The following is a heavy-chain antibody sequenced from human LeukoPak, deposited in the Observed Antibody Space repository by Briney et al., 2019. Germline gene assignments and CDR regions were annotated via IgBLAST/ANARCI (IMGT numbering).Heavy chain of an antibody. CDR1: GFSFSSYG. D-gene: IGHD3-16*01. J-gene: IGHJ4*02. CDR3: AKDSGNWGIDY. Sequence: GGSLRLSCVASGFSFSSYGMHWVRQAPGKGLEWVAYIRFDGTSTHYGDSVKGRFNISRDNSKNTLHLQMNSLRTEDTAVYHCAKDSGNWGIDYWGQGTLVTVSS. CDR2: IRFDGTST. V-gene: IGHV3-30*02.